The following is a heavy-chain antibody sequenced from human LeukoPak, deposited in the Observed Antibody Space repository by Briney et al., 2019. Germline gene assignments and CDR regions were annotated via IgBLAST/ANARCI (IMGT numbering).Heavy chain of an antibody. J-gene: IGHJ3*02. CDR2: IYSGGST. CDR1: GFTVSSNY. V-gene: IGHV3-66*02. D-gene: IGHD2-2*01. Sequence: PGGSLRLSCAASGFTVSSNYMSWVRQAPGKGLEWVSVIYSGGSTYYADSVKGRFTISRDNSKNTLYLQMNSLRAEDTAVYYCARDQRGYCSSTSCLYAFDIWGQGTMVTVSS. CDR3: ARDQRGYCSSTSCLYAFDI.